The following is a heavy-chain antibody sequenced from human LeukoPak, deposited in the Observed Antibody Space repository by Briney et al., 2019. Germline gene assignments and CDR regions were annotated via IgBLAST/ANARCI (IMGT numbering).Heavy chain of an antibody. J-gene: IGHJ4*02. Sequence: GGSLRLSCAASGFTFSSYAMHWVRQAPGKGLEWVAVISYDGSNKYYADSVKGRFTISRDNSKNTLYLQMNSLRAEDTAVYYCARPNELDGYNSFFDYWGQGTLVTVSS. V-gene: IGHV3-30-3*01. CDR2: ISYDGSNK. CDR3: ARPNELDGYNSFFDY. CDR1: GFTFSSYA. D-gene: IGHD5-24*01.